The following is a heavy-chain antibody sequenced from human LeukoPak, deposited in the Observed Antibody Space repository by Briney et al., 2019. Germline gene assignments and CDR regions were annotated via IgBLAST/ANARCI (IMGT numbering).Heavy chain of an antibody. J-gene: IGHJ4*02. CDR3: ARGATMVRGVIISPHSLDY. CDR2: ISYDGSNK. V-gene: IGHV3-30*04. D-gene: IGHD3-10*01. CDR1: GFTFRTYA. Sequence: GGSLRLSCAASGFTFRTYAMHWVRQAPGKGLEWVAVISYDGSNKYYADSVKGRFTISRDNSKNTLYLQMNSLKTEDTALYYCARGATMVRGVIISPHSLDYRGQGTLVTVSS.